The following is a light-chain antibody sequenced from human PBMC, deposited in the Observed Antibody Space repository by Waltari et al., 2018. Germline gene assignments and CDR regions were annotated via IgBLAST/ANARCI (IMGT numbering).Light chain of an antibody. V-gene: IGKV1-39*01. CDR3: QKSSSTPPWT. Sequence: DIQITQSPSSLSASVGDGLTITCRASQSISIYLNLYQQKPGKAPKLLIYAASTLHSGVPSRFSGSGSGTEFTLTISSLQPEDFATYYCQKSSSTPPWTFGQGTKVEIK. CDR1: QSISIY. CDR2: AAS. J-gene: IGKJ1*01.